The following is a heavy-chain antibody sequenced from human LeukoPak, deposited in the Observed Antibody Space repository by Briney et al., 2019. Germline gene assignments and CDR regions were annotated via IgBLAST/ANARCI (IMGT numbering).Heavy chain of an antibody. D-gene: IGHD3-22*01. J-gene: IGHJ6*03. V-gene: IGHV4-39*02. Sequence: SETLSLTCSVSGASISSSDYYWGWIRQPPGKGLEWIGRINYSGSTYYNPSLKGRVTISVDTSKNHFSLRLTSMTAADTAVYYCARLTHSYYSDTSGYYPYYYMDVWGKGTTVTVSS. CDR1: GASISSSDYY. CDR2: INYSGST. CDR3: ARLTHSYYSDTSGYYPYYYMDV.